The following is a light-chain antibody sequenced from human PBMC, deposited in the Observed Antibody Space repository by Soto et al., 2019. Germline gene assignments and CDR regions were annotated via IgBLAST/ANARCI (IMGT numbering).Light chain of an antibody. CDR3: QPYGSPPKT. Sequence: MVLAQGGGTLCLSAGKRATLSCGATQSVSTSYFTWYQKKPAQAHRLLIYRASRRAPGIPDRFSGTGSGTDFPLTISRLEPEDFAVYHCQPYGSPPKTFGQATKVDI. V-gene: IGKV3-20*01. J-gene: IGKJ1*01. CDR1: QSVSTSY. CDR2: RAS.